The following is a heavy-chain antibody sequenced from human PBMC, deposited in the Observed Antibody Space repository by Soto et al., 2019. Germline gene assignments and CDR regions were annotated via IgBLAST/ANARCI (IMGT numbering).Heavy chain of an antibody. V-gene: IGHV4-39*01. D-gene: IGHD2-2*01. CDR3: GRQPGHCGSTTCFGYYSVDV. CDR2: IYYSGST. Sequence: QLQLQESGPRLVKPSETLSLTCSVSGGSISSSSYSWGWIRQHPGKGLEWIGTIYYSGSTHYNPSLEARVAISAATPNIQLSRRLSSVTAADTAVYYCGRQPGHCGSTTCFGYYSVDVWGQGTTVTVS. CDR1: GGSISSSSYS. J-gene: IGHJ6*02.